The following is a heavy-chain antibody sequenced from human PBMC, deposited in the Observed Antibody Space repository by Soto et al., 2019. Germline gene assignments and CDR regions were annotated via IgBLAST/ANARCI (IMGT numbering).Heavy chain of an antibody. D-gene: IGHD4-17*01. CDR3: AREVGYGDFSAALLD. Sequence: VQLMQSGAEAKQPGSSVKVSCKASGGTFSSHSINWVQQAPGQGLEWMGGIITLFGTANYAQNFQGRVTITADQSTSTAYMELNSLRSDDTAVYYCAREVGYGDFSAALLDWGQGTLVTVSS. CDR2: IITLFGTA. J-gene: IGHJ4*02. V-gene: IGHV1-69*01. CDR1: GGTFSSHS.